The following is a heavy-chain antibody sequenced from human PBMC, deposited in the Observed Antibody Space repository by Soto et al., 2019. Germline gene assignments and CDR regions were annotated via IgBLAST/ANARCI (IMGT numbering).Heavy chain of an antibody. Sequence: GGSLRLSCAASGFIFTNYAMSWVRQAPGKGLEWVSTISGTGGSTYYADSVKGRFTISRDNSRNTLFLQMNSLRVDDTAVYYCAKTLRSKLTPFDYWGQGTLVTVSS. V-gene: IGHV3-23*01. D-gene: IGHD3-9*01. J-gene: IGHJ4*02. CDR1: GFIFTNYA. CDR3: AKTLRSKLTPFDY. CDR2: ISGTGGST.